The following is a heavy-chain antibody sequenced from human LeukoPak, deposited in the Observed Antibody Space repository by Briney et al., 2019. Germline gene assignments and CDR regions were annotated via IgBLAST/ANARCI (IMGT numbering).Heavy chain of an antibody. CDR3: ARDQTITFGGVIVSAPYYFDY. Sequence: GASVKVSCKASGYTFTSYGISWVRQAPGQGLEWMGWISAYNGNTNYAQKLQGRVTMTTDTSTSTAYMELRSLRSDDTAVYYCARDQTITFGGVIVSAPYYFDYWGQGTLVTVSS. D-gene: IGHD3-16*02. CDR2: ISAYNGNT. V-gene: IGHV1-18*01. CDR1: GYTFTSYG. J-gene: IGHJ4*02.